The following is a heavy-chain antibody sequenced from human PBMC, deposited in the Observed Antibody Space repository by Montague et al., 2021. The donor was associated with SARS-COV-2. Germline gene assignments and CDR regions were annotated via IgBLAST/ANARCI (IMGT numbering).Heavy chain of an antibody. CDR1: GDSVSSNTAA. CDR2: TYYRSKWNN. J-gene: IGHJ5*02. V-gene: IGHV6-1*01. Sequence: CAISGDSVSSNTAARNWIRQSPSRGLEWLGRTYYRSKWNNDYAVSVKSRMTIIAAASENQFSLQLNSVTPEDTAVYYCAGGWLRNGFDPWGQGTLVTVSS. CDR3: AGGWLRNGFDP. D-gene: IGHD6-19*01.